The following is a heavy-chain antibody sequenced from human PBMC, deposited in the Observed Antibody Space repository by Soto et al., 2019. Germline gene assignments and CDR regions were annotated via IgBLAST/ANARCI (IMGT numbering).Heavy chain of an antibody. Sequence: ASVKVSCKASGHTFTSYGISWVRQAPGQGLEWMGWISAYNGNTNYAQKLQGRVTMTTDTSTSTAYMELRSLRSDDTAVYYCARDPKQYYYGSGNAFVTWGQGTMVTVSS. CDR3: ARDPKQYYYGSGNAFVT. V-gene: IGHV1-18*01. CDR2: ISAYNGNT. J-gene: IGHJ3*02. CDR1: GHTFTSYG. D-gene: IGHD3-10*01.